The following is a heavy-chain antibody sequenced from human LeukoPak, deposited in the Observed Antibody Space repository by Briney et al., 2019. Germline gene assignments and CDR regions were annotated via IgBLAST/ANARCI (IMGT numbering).Heavy chain of an antibody. Sequence: SETLSLTCTVSGGSISSYYWSWIRQPPGKGLEWIGVYHVGTTDYNPSLKSRVTISVDSSKNQMSLKLSSVTASDTAVYYCARCLGFLIGSTWYPDAFDFWGQGTMVTVSS. CDR1: GGSISSYY. V-gene: IGHV4-59*08. J-gene: IGHJ3*01. CDR2: VYHVGTT. CDR3: ARCLGFLIGSTWYPDAFDF. D-gene: IGHD6-13*01.